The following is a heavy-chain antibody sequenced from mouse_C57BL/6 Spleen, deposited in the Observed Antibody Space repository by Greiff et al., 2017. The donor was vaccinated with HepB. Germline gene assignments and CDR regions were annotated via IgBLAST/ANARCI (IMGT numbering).Heavy chain of an antibody. V-gene: IGHV5-12*01. CDR2: ISNGGGST. D-gene: IGHD4-1*01. Sequence: DVKLVESGGGLVQPGGSLKLSCAASGFTFSDYYMYWVRQTPEKRLEWVAYISNGGGSTYYPDTVKGRFTISRDNAKNTLYLQMSRLKSEDTAMYYCARGGLGRWYFDVWGTGTTVTVSS. CDR1: GFTFSDYY. CDR3: ARGGLGRWYFDV. J-gene: IGHJ1*03.